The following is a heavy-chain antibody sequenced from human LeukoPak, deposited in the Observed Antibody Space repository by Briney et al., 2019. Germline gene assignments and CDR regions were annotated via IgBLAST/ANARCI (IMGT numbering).Heavy chain of an antibody. CDR2: INPNSGGT. CDR1: GYTFTGYY. V-gene: IGHV1-2*02. CDR3: AFPSHYGDYVNAFDI. Sequence: ASVKVSCKASGYTFTGYYMHWVRQAPGQGLEWMGWINPNSGGTNYAQKFQGRVTMTRDTSISTAYMELSRLRSDDTAVYYCAFPSHYGDYVNAFDIWGQGTMVTVSS. D-gene: IGHD4-17*01. J-gene: IGHJ3*02.